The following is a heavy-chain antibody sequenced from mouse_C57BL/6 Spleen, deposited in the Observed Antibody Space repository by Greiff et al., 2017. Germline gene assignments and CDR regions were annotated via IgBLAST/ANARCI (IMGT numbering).Heavy chain of an antibody. J-gene: IGHJ3*01. CDR1: GFTFSSYA. V-gene: IGHV5-4*01. Sequence: EVQVVESGGGLVKPGGSLKLSCAASGFTFSSYAMSWVRQTPEKRLEWVATISDGGSYTYYPDNVKGRFTISRDNAKNNLYLQMSPLKSEDTAMYDCASSNWEGEAEGGKGSRVTV. D-gene: IGHD4-1*01. CDR3: ASSNWEGEAE. CDR2: ISDGGSYT.